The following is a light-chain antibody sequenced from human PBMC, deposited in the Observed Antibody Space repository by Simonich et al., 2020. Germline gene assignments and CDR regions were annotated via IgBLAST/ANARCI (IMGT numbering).Light chain of an antibody. CDR2: WAS. J-gene: IGKJ2*01. CDR3: QQYYSTPYT. V-gene: IGKV4-1*01. Sequence: DIVMTQSPDSLAVSLGERATINCKSNQSVLYSSNNKKYLAWYQQKQGQPPKLLIYWASTRESGVPDRFSGSGSGTDFTLTISSLQAEDVAVYYCQQYYSTPYTFGQGTKLEIK. CDR1: QSVLYSSNNKKY.